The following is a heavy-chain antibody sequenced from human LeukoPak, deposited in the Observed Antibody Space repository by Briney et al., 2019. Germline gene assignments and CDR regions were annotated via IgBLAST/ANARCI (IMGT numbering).Heavy chain of an antibody. D-gene: IGHD3-10*01. Sequence: PSETLSLTCTVSGGSISPYYWTWIRQPPGKGVEWIGYIHYSGSTNYNPSLKRRVTISVETSKNEFSLRGRSVTGADTGVYYCARGVLPFPWGQGTLGTVS. CDR2: IHYSGST. CDR3: ARGVLPFP. CDR1: GGSISPYY. V-gene: IGHV4-59*01. J-gene: IGHJ5*02.